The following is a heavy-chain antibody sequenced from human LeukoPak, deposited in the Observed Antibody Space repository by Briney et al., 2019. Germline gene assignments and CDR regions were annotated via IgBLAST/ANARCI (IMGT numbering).Heavy chain of an antibody. V-gene: IGHV1-2*02. CDR1: GYTFTGYY. J-gene: IGHJ6*04. Sequence: ASVKVSCKASGYTFTGYYMHWVRQAPGQGLEWMGWINPNSGGTNYAQKFQGRVTMTRDTSISTAYMELSRLRSDDTAVYFCARSPQRGTIFDGDVWGKGTTVTVFS. CDR3: ARSPQRGTIFDGDV. CDR2: INPNSGGT. D-gene: IGHD3-3*01.